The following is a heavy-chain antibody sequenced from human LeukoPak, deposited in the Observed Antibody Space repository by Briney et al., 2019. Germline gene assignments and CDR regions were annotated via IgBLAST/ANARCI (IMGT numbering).Heavy chain of an antibody. CDR3: AELGITMIGGV. D-gene: IGHD3-10*02. V-gene: IGHV3-23*01. J-gene: IGHJ6*04. CDR2: ISGSGGST. CDR1: GFTFSSYA. Sequence: GGSLRLSCAASGFTFSSYAMNWVRQAPRKGLEWVSGISGSGGSTDYADSVKGRFTISRDNSKNTLYLQMNSLRAEDTAVYYCAELGITMIGGVWGKGTTVTISS.